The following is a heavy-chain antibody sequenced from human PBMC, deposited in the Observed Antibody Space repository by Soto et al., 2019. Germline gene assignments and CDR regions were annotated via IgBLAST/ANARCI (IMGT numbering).Heavy chain of an antibody. Sequence: PGGSLRLSCAGSGFTFSYYALSWVRQAPGKGLKWVSAISGDGGNTYYADSVKGRFTISRDNSKHTLYLQMNSLTAEDTAVYACVKGGWLDFWGQGT. J-gene: IGHJ5*01. CDR1: GFTFSYYA. V-gene: IGHV3-23*01. CDR2: ISGDGGNT. CDR3: VKGGWLDF. D-gene: IGHD3-16*01.